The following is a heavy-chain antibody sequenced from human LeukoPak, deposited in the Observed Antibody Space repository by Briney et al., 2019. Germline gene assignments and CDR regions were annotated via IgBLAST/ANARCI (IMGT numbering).Heavy chain of an antibody. CDR1: GFTFSSYA. V-gene: IGHV3-23*01. J-gene: IGHJ4*02. CDR3: AKGHSSGWYYSDH. Sequence: GGSLRLSCAASGFTFSSYAMSWVRQAPGKGLEWVSAISGSGGSTYYADSVKGRFTVSRDNSKNTLYLQMNSLRAEDTAVYYCAKGHSSGWYYSDHWGQGTLVTVSS. CDR2: ISGSGGST. D-gene: IGHD6-19*01.